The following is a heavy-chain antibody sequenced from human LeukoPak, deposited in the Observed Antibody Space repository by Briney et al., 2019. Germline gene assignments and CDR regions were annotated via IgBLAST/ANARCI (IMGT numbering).Heavy chain of an antibody. Sequence: GGSLRLSCAASGFTFSDYTMQWVRQAPGKGLEWVALLPPDGSYQYYADSLKGRFTISRDNFKNALYLQMNSLRLEDTAVYYCARGLHDRSWYGAHWGQGALLSVSS. V-gene: IGHV3-30*04. CDR3: ARGLHDRSWYGAH. CDR1: GFTFSDYT. D-gene: IGHD6-13*01. J-gene: IGHJ4*02. CDR2: LPPDGSYQ.